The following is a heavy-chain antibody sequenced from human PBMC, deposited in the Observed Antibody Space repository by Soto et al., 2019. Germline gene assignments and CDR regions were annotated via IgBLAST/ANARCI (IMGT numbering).Heavy chain of an antibody. V-gene: IGHV1-18*04. CDR2: ISAYNGNT. Sequence: QVQLVQSGAEVKKPGASVKVSCKASGYTFTSYGISWVRQAPGQGLEWMGWISAYNGNTNYAQKLQGRVTMTTDTSTSTAYMGLRSLRSDDTAVYYCARARRFLEWAASYYFDYWGQGTLVTVSS. D-gene: IGHD3-3*01. CDR1: GYTFTSYG. CDR3: ARARRFLEWAASYYFDY. J-gene: IGHJ4*02.